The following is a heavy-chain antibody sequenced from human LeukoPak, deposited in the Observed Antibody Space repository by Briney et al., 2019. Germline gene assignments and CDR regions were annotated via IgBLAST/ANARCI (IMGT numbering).Heavy chain of an antibody. CDR1: GYTFTGYY. CDR2: INPNSGRT. J-gene: IGHJ5*02. Sequence: GASVKVSCKASGYTFTGYYMHWVRQAPGQGLEWMGWINPNSGRTNYAQKFQGRVTMTRDTSISTAYMELSRLRSDDTAVYYCARDFELGIVVAMFDPWGQGTLVTVSS. D-gene: IGHD3-22*01. V-gene: IGHV1-2*02. CDR3: ARDFELGIVVAMFDP.